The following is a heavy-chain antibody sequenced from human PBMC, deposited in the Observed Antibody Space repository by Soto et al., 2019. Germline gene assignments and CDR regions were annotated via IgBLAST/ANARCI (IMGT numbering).Heavy chain of an antibody. D-gene: IGHD3-9*01. CDR2: IYFRGST. J-gene: IGHJ5*02. V-gene: IGHV4-39*02. Sequence: PSETLSLTCTVSGGSISSSTYYWGWIRQPPGKGLEWIGSIYFRGSTYYNPSLKSRVTVSVDTSKKQFSLKLTSVTAADTAVYYCAREILTGYYPAGWFDPWGQGTLVT. CDR3: AREILTGYYPAGWFDP. CDR1: GGSISSSTYY.